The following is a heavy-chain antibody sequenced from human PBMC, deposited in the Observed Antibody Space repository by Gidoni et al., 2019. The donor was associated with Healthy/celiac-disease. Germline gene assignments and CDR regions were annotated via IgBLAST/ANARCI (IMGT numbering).Heavy chain of an antibody. CDR1: GFTFDDYA. Sequence: EVQLVESGGGLVQPGRSLSLSCAASGFTFDDYAMHWVRQAPGKGLEWVSGISWNSGSIGYADSVKGRFTISRDNAKNSLYLQMNSLRAEDTALYYCAKEGSSSCFDYWGQGTLVTVSS. V-gene: IGHV3-9*01. CDR2: ISWNSGSI. J-gene: IGHJ4*02. D-gene: IGHD6-13*01. CDR3: AKEGSSSCFDY.